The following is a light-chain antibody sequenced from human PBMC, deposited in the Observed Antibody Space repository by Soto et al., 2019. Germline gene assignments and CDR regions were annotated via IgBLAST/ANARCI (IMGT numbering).Light chain of an antibody. V-gene: IGLV2-8*01. CDR2: EVT. CDR3: RSYAASNNFYFV. CDR1: SSDVGGYNY. J-gene: IGLJ3*02. Sequence: QSALTQPPAASGSPGQSLTISCTGTSSDVGGYNYVSWYQQYPGRAPKLMINEVTKRPSGVPDRFSGSKSGNTASLTVSGLQAEEESDYYCRSYAASNNFYFVFGGGTQLTVL.